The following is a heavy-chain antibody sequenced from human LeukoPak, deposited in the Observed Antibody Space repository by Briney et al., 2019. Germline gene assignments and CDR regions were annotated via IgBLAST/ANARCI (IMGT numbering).Heavy chain of an antibody. Sequence: GGSLRLSCAASGFTFSSYAMSWVRQAPGKGLEWVSAISGSGGSTYYADSVKGRFTISRDNSKNTLYLQMNSLRAEGTAVYYCAKDSLRITMVRGVIGNWYFDLWGRGTLVTVSS. V-gene: IGHV3-23*01. D-gene: IGHD3-10*01. CDR1: GFTFSSYA. CDR3: AKDSLRITMVRGVIGNWYFDL. J-gene: IGHJ2*01. CDR2: ISGSGGST.